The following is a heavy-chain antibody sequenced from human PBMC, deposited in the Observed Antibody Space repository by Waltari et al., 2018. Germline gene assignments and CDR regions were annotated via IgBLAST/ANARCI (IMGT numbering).Heavy chain of an antibody. CDR3: ARVGYYDSSGYYYGFDY. CDR2: IYYSGIT. Sequence: QVQLQESGPGLVKPSQTLSLTCTVSGGSISSGGYYWSWIRQHPGKGLEWSGYIYYSGITDYNPALKSRVTIAVDTAKNQFSLKLSSVTAADTAVYYCARVGYYDSSGYYYGFDYWGQGTLVTVSS. J-gene: IGHJ4*02. D-gene: IGHD3-22*01. CDR1: GGSISSGGYY. V-gene: IGHV4-31*03.